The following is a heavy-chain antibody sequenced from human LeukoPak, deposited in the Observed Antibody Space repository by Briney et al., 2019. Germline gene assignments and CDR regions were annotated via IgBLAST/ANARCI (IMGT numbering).Heavy chain of an antibody. CDR2: IRSKTYTGTT. CDR1: GFTVGAYA. V-gene: IGHV3-49*04. Sequence: GGCRRLACTAAGFTVGAYAMGWVRPPPGKGLEWVAFIRSKTYTGTTDYAASVKGRFTISRDDSKGIAYLQMNSLKTEDTAVYYCTRALRIAVAGTQYYFDFWGQGTLVTASS. CDR3: TRALRIAVAGTQYYFDF. J-gene: IGHJ4*02. D-gene: IGHD6-19*01.